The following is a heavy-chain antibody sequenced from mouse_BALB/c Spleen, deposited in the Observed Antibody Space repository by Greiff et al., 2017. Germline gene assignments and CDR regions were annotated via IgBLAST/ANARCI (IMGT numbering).Heavy chain of an antibody. Sequence: QVQLQQPGAELVRPGASVKLSCKASGYTFTSYWINWVKQRPGQGLEWIGNIYPSDSYTNYNQKFKDKATLTVDKSSSTAYMQLSSATSEDSAVYYCTREEEGFAYWGQGTLVTVSA. CDR3: TREEEGFAY. V-gene: IGHV1-69*02. CDR1: GYTFTSYW. CDR2: IYPSDSYT. J-gene: IGHJ3*01.